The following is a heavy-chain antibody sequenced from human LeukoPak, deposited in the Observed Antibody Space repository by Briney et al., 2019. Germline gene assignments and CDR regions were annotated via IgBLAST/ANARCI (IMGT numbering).Heavy chain of an antibody. CDR3: ARDKSYSTLPGTSWNWFDP. V-gene: IGHV3-11*04. J-gene: IGHJ5*02. Sequence: GGSLRLSCAASGFTFSDYYMSWLRQAPGKGLEWVSYISSSGSTIYYADSVKGRFTISRDNAKNSLYLQMNSLRAEDTAVYYCARDKSYSTLPGTSWNWFDPWGQGTLVTVSS. D-gene: IGHD1-14*01. CDR1: GFTFSDYY. CDR2: ISSSGSTI.